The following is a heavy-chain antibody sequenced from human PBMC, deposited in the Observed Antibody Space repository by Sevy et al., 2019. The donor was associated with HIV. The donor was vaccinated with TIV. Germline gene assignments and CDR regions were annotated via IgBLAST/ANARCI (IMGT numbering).Heavy chain of an antibody. CDR3: AKDRNDYGDPYFDY. V-gene: IGHV3-30*18. D-gene: IGHD4-17*01. J-gene: IGHJ4*02. CDR2: ISYDGNKK. Sequence: GGSLRLSCAASGFTFRSYGMHWVRQAPGKGLEWVAVISYDGNKKIYVDSVKGRFTISRDNSKNTLYLQMNSLRAVDTAVYYCAKDRNDYGDPYFDYWGQGTLVTVSS. CDR1: GFTFRSYG.